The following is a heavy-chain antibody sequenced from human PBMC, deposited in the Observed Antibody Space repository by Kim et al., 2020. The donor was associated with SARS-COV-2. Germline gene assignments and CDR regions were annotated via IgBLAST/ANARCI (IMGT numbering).Heavy chain of an antibody. D-gene: IGHD6-19*01. CDR2: ISNSGTTI. CDR1: GFTFSDYY. V-gene: IGHV3-11*01. CDR3: AKESRRIAVSGTDS. Sequence: GGSLRLSCAASGFTFSDYYMSWIRQAPGKGLEWISCISNSGTTIYYADSVKGRFTISRDNTKNSLYLQMNSLIAEDTAIYYCAKESRRIAVSGTDSWGQGTLATVSS. J-gene: IGHJ4*02.